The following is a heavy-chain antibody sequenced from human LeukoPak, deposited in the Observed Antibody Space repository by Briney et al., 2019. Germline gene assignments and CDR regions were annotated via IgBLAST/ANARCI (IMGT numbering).Heavy chain of an antibody. CDR3: TKGGAMVATVDF. Sequence: ASVKVSCKASGYTFTSHDITWVRQAPGQGLEWVGWISAYNGGTNYAQKFQGRVTMTIDTSTTTAYMDLRSLTSDDTAIYYCTKGGAMVATVDFWGQGTPVTVS. D-gene: IGHD5-18*01. J-gene: IGHJ4*02. V-gene: IGHV1-18*01. CDR2: ISAYNGGT. CDR1: GYTFTSHD.